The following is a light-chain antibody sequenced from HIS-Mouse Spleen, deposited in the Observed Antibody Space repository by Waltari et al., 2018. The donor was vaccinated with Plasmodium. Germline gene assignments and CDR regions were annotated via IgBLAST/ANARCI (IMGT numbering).Light chain of an antibody. Sequence: QSALTQPASVSGSPGQSITISCTGTSSDVGSYNLVSWYQQHPCKAPKRMVYEGSKRPSGVSNRFSGSKSGNTASLTISGLQAEDEADYYCCSYAGSRMVFGGGTKLTVL. J-gene: IGLJ2*01. CDR3: CSYAGSRMV. V-gene: IGLV2-23*01. CDR2: EGS. CDR1: SSDVGSYNL.